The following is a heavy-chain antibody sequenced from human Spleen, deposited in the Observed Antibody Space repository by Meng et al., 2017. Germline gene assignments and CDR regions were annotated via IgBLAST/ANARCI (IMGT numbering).Heavy chain of an antibody. D-gene: IGHD4-11*01. V-gene: IGHV4-31*03. J-gene: IGHJ4*02. CDR2: MYDSESI. CDR1: GDSISSGGYY. CDR3: ARGPTTMAHDFDY. Sequence: VELQEAGPGLVKPSQTLSLTCTVSGDSISSGGYYWSWIRHPPGKGLEWIGYMYDSESIYYNPSLKSRVTISVDTSQNNLSLKLSSVTAADSAVYYCARGPTTMAHDFDYWGQGTLVTVSS.